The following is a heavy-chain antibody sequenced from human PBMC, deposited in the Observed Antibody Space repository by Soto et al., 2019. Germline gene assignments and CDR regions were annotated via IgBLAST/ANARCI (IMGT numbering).Heavy chain of an antibody. D-gene: IGHD2-15*01. CDR1: GYSFTSYW. CDR2: IYPGDSDT. V-gene: IGHV5-51*01. J-gene: IGHJ4*02. Sequence: GESLKISCRGSGYSFTSYWIGWVRQMPGKGLEWMGIIYPGDSDTRYSPSFQGQVTISADKSISTAYLQWSSLKASDTAVYFCARLGYCNGSICYSDFDYWGQGTLVTVSS. CDR3: ARLGYCNGSICYSDFDY.